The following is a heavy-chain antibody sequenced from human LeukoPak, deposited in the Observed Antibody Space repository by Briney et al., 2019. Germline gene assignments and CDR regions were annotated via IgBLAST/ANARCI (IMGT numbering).Heavy chain of an antibody. Sequence: GGSLRLFCAASGFTFCSCTMNWVRQAPGKGLEWVSSISSSSDNIYYADSVKGRFTISRDNAKNSLYLQMNSLRAEDTAVYYCATGYSTPFDYWGQGTLVTVSS. CDR2: ISSSSDNI. J-gene: IGHJ4*02. V-gene: IGHV3-21*01. CDR3: ATGYSTPFDY. CDR1: GFTFCSCT. D-gene: IGHD6-13*01.